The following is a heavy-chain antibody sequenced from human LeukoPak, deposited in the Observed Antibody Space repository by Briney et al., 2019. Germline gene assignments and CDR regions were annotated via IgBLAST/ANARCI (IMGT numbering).Heavy chain of an antibody. V-gene: IGHV3-23*01. D-gene: IGHD2-15*01. CDR3: ARARVVVAAFDY. J-gene: IGHJ4*02. CDR2: ISSSGDST. Sequence: PGGSLRLSCAASGFTFSHYALSWVRQAPGKGLEWVSSISSSGDSTYYADSVKGRFTISGDNSENTLYLQMNSLRAEDTAVYYCARARVVVAAFDYWGQGTLVTVSS. CDR1: GFTFSHYA.